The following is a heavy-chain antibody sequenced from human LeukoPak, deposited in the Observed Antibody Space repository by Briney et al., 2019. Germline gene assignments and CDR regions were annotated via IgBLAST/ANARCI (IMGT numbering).Heavy chain of an antibody. CDR1: GYTFTSYG. Sequence: ASVKVSCKASGYTFTSYGISWVRQAPGQGLEWMGWISAYNGNTNYAQKLQGRVTMTTDTSTSTAYMELRSLRSDDTAVYYCARVIPDIIVVVAATRGSYFDPWGQGTLVTVSS. CDR3: ARVIPDIIVVVAATRGSYFDP. J-gene: IGHJ5*02. D-gene: IGHD2-15*01. V-gene: IGHV1-18*01. CDR2: ISAYNGNT.